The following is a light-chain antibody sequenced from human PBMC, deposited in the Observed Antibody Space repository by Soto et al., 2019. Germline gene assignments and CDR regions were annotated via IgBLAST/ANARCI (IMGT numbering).Light chain of an antibody. V-gene: IGLV2-14*01. CDR3: SSFTGTSYV. CDR2: DVS. J-gene: IGLJ1*01. CDR1: SSDVGGNNY. Sequence: QSALTQPASVSGSPGQSITISCIGDSSDVGGNNYVSWYQQYPGKAPKLMVCDVSNRPSGVSNRFSGSKSGNTASLTISGLQAEDEADYYCSSFTGTSYVFGTGTKV.